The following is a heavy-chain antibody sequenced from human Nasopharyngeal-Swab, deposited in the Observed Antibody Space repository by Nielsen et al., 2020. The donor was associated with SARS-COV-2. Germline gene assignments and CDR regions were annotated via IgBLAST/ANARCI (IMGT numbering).Heavy chain of an antibody. Sequence: ASVKVSCKASGYTFTSYYMHWVRQAPGQGLEWMGIINPSGGSTSYAQKFQGRVTMTRDTSTSTVYMELSSLRSEDTAVYYCARDIVVVPAAGSYYYYYYMDVWGKGTTVTVSS. V-gene: IGHV1-46*01. CDR1: GYTFTSYY. J-gene: IGHJ6*03. CDR3: ARDIVVVPAAGSYYYYYYMDV. CDR2: INPSGGST. D-gene: IGHD2-2*01.